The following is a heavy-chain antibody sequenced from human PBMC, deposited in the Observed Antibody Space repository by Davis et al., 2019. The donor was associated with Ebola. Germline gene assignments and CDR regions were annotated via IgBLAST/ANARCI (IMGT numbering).Heavy chain of an antibody. V-gene: IGHV4-59*08. CDR2: IYYSGST. D-gene: IGHD2-15*01. CDR3: ARLGYCSGGSCVYYYYGMDV. CDR1: GGSISSYY. Sequence: MPSETLSLTCTVPGGSISSYYWSWIRQPPGKGLEWIGNIYYSGSTNYNPSLKSRVTISVDTSKNQFSLKLSSVTAADTAVYYCARLGYCSGGSCVYYYYGMDVWGQGTTVTVSS. J-gene: IGHJ6*02.